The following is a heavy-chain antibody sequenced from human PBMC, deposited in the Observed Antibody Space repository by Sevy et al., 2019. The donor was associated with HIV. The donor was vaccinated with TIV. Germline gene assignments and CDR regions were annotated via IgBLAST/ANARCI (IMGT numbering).Heavy chain of an antibody. CDR1: GFTFSSYG. CDR2: IRYDGSNK. V-gene: IGHV3-30*02. J-gene: IGHJ6*02. CDR3: AKDEVATIVLYYCYGMDV. Sequence: GGSLRLSCAASGFTFSSYGMHWVRQAPGKGLEWVAFIRYDGSNKYYADSVKGRFTISRDNSKNTLYLQMNSLRAEDTAGYYCAKDEVATIVLYYCYGMDVWGQGTTVTVSS. D-gene: IGHD5-12*01.